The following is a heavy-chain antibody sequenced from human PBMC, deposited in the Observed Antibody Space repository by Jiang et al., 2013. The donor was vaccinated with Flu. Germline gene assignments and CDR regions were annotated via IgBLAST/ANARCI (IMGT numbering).Heavy chain of an antibody. V-gene: IGHV6-1*01. CDR2: TYYRSKWYN. Sequence: QTLSLTCAISGDSVSSNSAAWNWFRQSPSRGLEWLGRTYYRSKWYNDYATSVKSRITINPDTSNNQFSLHLNSVTPEDTAVYYCARGGHFDYWGLGTLVTVSS. CDR3: ARGGHFDY. J-gene: IGHJ4*02. CDR1: GDSVSSNSAA.